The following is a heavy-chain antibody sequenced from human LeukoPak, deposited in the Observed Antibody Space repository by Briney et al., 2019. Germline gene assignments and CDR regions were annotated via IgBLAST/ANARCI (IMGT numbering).Heavy chain of an antibody. D-gene: IGHD5-18*01. V-gene: IGHV5-51*01. J-gene: IGHJ1*01. CDR1: GSRFTNYW. CDR2: IYPGDSDT. CDR3: ARVRGYVLN. Sequence: GAPLEISCKGPGSRFTNYWFGWVRQLPMKGLEWMGIIYPGDSDTRYSPSFQGQVTISAVNSISTAYLQWSSLKASDTAMYYCARVRGYVLNWRQGTLVTVSS.